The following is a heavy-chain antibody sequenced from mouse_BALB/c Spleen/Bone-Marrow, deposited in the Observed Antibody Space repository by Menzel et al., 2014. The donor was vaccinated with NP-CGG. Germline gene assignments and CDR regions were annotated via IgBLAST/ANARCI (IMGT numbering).Heavy chain of an antibody. J-gene: IGHJ4*01. CDR2: IHYSGGT. CDR1: GYSITSGYS. CDR3: ARWNGYYAMDY. Sequence: EVKVVESGPALVKPSQSLSLTCTATGYSITSGYSWHWIRQFPGNTLEWMGYIHYSGGTNYNPSLKSRISITRDTSKNQFFLQLNSVTTEDTATYYCARWNGYYAMDYWGQGTSVTVSS. V-gene: IGHV3-1*02. D-gene: IGHD1-2*01.